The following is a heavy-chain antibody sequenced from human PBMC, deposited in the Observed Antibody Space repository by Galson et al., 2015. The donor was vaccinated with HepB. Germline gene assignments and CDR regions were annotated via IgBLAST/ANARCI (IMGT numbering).Heavy chain of an antibody. V-gene: IGHV1-2*02. J-gene: IGHJ3*01. D-gene: IGHD3-22*01. CDR3: ARDRVSYYDSSGYSAFDL. CDR2: INPNSGGT. CDR1: GYTFNRYW. Sequence: SVKVSCKASGYTFNRYWLHWVRQAPGQGLEWMGWINPNSGGTNYAQKFQGRVTMTWATSISTVYMDLSRLRSDDTAVYYCARDRVSYYDSSGYSAFDLWGQGTMVTVSS.